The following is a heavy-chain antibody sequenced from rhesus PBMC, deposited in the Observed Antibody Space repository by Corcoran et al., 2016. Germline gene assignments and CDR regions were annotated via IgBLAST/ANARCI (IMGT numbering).Heavy chain of an antibody. J-gene: IGHJ4*01. D-gene: IGHD4-11*01. CDR2: VDPEDGEA. CDR1: GYTFPDYY. CDR3: ATGGNHKFDY. Sequence: EVQLVQSGAEVKKPGASVKISCKASGYTFPDYYLHWVRQAPGKGLEWMGRVDPEDGEAIRAQKFQDRVTIAADTSTDTAYMELSSLRSEDTAVYYCATGGNHKFDYWGQGVLVTVSS. V-gene: IGHV1-111*02.